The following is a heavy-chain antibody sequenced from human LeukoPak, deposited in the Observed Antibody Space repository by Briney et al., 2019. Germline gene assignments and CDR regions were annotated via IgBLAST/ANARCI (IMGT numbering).Heavy chain of an antibody. CDR1: GGSISSYY. J-gene: IGHJ3*02. D-gene: IGHD2-15*01. CDR3: ARDCSGGSCYRGAFDI. CDR2: IYTSGST. V-gene: IGHV4-4*07. Sequence: PSETLSLTCTVSGGSISSYYWSWIRQPAGKGLEWIGRIYTSGSTNYNPSLKSRVTISVDTSKNQFSLKLSSVTAADTAVYYCARDCSGGSCYRGAFDIWGQGTMVTVSS.